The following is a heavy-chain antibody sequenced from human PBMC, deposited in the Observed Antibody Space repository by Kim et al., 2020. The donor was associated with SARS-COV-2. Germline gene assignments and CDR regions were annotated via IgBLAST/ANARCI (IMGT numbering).Heavy chain of an antibody. CDR1: GFSFSTYW. J-gene: IGHJ4*02. Sequence: GGSLRLSCAASGFSFSTYWMHWVRQAPGKGLVSVSRISKDGSSTDYADSVRGRFTISRDNAKNTLYLQMNSLRAEDTAVYYCVGYHGSQSYSTVHWGQGTLVTVSS. CDR2: ISKDGSST. CDR3: VGYHGSQSYSTVH. V-gene: IGHV3-74*01. D-gene: IGHD3-10*01.